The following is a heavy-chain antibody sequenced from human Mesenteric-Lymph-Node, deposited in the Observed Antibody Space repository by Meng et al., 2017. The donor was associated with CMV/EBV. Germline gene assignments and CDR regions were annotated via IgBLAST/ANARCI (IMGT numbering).Heavy chain of an antibody. D-gene: IGHD2-2*01. V-gene: IGHV4-39*01. CDR3: ANNGDIEVVPSAMGVWFDP. CDR2: IYSGGRP. CDR1: IRCSYS. J-gene: IGHJ5*02. Sequence: IRCSYSWGWIRQPPGTGLQWIGSIYSGGRPYSTPSLQSRVSISVDTSKNQFSLRLSPVTAADTAVYYCANNGDIEVVPSAMGVWFDPWGQGTLVTVSS.